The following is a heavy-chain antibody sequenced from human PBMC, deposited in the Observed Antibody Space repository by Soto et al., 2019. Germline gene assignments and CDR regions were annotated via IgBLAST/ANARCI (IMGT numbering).Heavy chain of an antibody. Sequence: SVKVSCKASGGTFSSHAISWVRQAPGQGLEWMGGIIPIFGTANYAQKFQGRVTITADESTSTAYMELSSLRSEDTAVYYCARDLADYDILTGSVLYYYYGMDVWGQGTTVTVSS. J-gene: IGHJ6*02. CDR3: ARDLADYDILTGSVLYYYYGMDV. CDR1: GGTFSSHA. V-gene: IGHV1-69*13. CDR2: IIPIFGTA. D-gene: IGHD3-9*01.